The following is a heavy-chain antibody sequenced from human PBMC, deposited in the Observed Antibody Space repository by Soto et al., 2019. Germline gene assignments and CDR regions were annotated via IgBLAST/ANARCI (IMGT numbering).Heavy chain of an antibody. Sequence: GGSLRLSCVASGFTFSSYAMYWVRQAPGKGLEWVAVISYDGSNKYYADSVKGRFTISRDNSKNTLYLQMNSLRAEDTAVYYCARDGLIVVVVGYFDFWGQGILVTVSS. CDR3: ARDGLIVVVVGYFDF. CDR1: GFTFSSYA. V-gene: IGHV3-30-3*01. CDR2: ISYDGSNK. D-gene: IGHD2-15*01. J-gene: IGHJ4*02.